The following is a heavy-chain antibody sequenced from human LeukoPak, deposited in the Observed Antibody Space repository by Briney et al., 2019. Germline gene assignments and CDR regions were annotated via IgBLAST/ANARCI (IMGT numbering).Heavy chain of an antibody. CDR3: ARTIVVVPAAFYYYYYMDV. D-gene: IGHD2-2*01. V-gene: IGHV4-34*01. Sequence: SETLSLTCAVYGGSFSGYYCSWIRQPPGKGLEWIGEINHNGSTNYNPSLKSRVTISVDTSKNQFSLKLSSVTAADTAVYYCARTIVVVPAAFYYYYYMDVWGKGTTVTVSS. J-gene: IGHJ6*03. CDR2: INHNGST. CDR1: GGSFSGYY.